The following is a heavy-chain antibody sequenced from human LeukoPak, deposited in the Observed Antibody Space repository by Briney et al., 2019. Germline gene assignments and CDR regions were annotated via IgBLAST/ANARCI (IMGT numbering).Heavy chain of an antibody. D-gene: IGHD2-15*01. V-gene: IGHV4-4*07. Sequence: SETLSLTCTVSGGSISSYYWSWIRQPAGKGLEWIGRIYTSGSTNYNPSLKSRVTISIDTSKNQFSLSLSSVTAADTAVYYCARGYCSGGSCYEAFDIWGQGTMVTVSS. CDR2: IYTSGST. CDR3: ARGYCSGGSCYEAFDI. CDR1: GGSISSYY. J-gene: IGHJ3*02.